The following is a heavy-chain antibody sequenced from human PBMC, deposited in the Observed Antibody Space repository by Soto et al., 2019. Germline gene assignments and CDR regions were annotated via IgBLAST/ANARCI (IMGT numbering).Heavy chain of an antibody. CDR1: GYTFTSYA. Sequence: QVQLVQSGAEVKKPGASVKVSCKASGYTFTSYAMHWVRQAPGQRLEWMGWINAGNGNTKYSQKYQGRDTSTRDTSASTAYIELSSLRSEDTAVYYCARGVAGPLHGFDPWGQGTLVTVSS. CDR3: ARGVAGPLHGFDP. D-gene: IGHD6-19*01. CDR2: INAGNGNT. J-gene: IGHJ5*02. V-gene: IGHV1-3*01.